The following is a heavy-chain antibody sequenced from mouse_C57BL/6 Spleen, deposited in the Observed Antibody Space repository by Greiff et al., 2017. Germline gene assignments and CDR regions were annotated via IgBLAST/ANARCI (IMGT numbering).Heavy chain of an antibody. CDR2: IDPNSGGT. CDR1: GYTFTSYW. CDR3: ARETFRFITTVVATNYFDY. D-gene: IGHD1-1*01. V-gene: IGHV1-72*01. Sequence: QVHVKQPGAELVKPGASVKLSCKASGYTFTSYWMHWVKQRPGRGLEWIGRIDPNSGGTKYNEKFKSKATLTVDKPSSTAYMQLSSLTSEDSAVYYCARETFRFITTVVATNYFDYWGQGTTLTVSS. J-gene: IGHJ2*01.